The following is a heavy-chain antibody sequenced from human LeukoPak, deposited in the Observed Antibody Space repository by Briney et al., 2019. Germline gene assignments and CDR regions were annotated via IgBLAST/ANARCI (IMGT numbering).Heavy chain of an antibody. J-gene: IGHJ6*03. CDR3: ARGAHYNLYCYYMDV. D-gene: IGHD1-1*01. V-gene: IGHV4-61*02. Sequence: SQTLSLTCTVSGGSISSGSYYWSWIRQPAGKGLEWIGRLFTSGSTNYNPSLKSRVTISVDTSKNQFSLKLSSVTAADTAVYYCARGAHYNLYCYYMDVWGKGTTVTVSS. CDR1: GGSISSGSYY. CDR2: LFTSGST.